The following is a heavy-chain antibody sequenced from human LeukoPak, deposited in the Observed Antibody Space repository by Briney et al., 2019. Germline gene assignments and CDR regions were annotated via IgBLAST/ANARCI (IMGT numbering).Heavy chain of an antibody. CDR3: ARPTAGYDSSGYDAFDI. CDR1: GYTYTSYG. Sequence: ASVKVSCTASGYTYTSYGISWVRQAPGHRLEWMGWISAYNGNTNYAQKLQGRVTMTTDKSTSTAYMELRSLRSDDTAVYYCARPTAGYDSSGYDAFDIWGQGTMVTVSS. D-gene: IGHD3-22*01. CDR2: ISAYNGNT. V-gene: IGHV1-18*01. J-gene: IGHJ3*02.